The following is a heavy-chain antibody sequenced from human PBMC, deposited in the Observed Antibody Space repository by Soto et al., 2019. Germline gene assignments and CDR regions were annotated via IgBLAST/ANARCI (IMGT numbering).Heavy chain of an antibody. D-gene: IGHD6-19*01. CDR2: IFGSGDAT. V-gene: IGHV3-23*01. J-gene: IGHJ4*02. CDR3: GKIDKYNPLSIGWANRFDY. Sequence: EVQLLESGGDLVQPGGSLRLSCAASGFTFSSYAMTWVRQAPGKGLEWVSAIFGSGDATFYKDSVKGRFTISRDNAKNTLYLQMKSLRAEDTAGYYCGKIDKYNPLSIGWANRFDYWVQGTLVTVSS. CDR1: GFTFSSYA.